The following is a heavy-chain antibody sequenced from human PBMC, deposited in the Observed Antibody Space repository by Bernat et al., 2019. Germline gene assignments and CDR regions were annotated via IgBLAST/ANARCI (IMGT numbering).Heavy chain of an antibody. CDR3: AAGYYYGSGSYYIPDY. V-gene: IGHV1-58*01. D-gene: IGHD3-10*01. CDR1: GFTFTSSA. J-gene: IGHJ4*02. Sequence: QMQLVQSGPEVKKPGTSVKVSCKASGFTFTSSAVQWVRQARGQRLEWIGWIGVGSGNTNYAQKFQERVTITRDMSTSTAYMELSSLRSEDTAVYYCAAGYYYGSGSYYIPDYWGQGTLVTVSS. CDR2: IGVGSGNT.